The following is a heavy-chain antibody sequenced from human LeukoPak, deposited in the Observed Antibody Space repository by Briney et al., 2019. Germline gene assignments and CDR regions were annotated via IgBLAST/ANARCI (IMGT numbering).Heavy chain of an antibody. CDR2: ISSGGSFI. CDR3: AKFIAAPFYFDY. CDR1: GFTFSDSY. Sequence: GGSLRLSCAASGFTFSDSYMSWIRQAPGKGLEWVSYISSGGSFIYYADSVKGRFTISRDNAKNSLYLQMNSLRAEDTAAYYCAKFIAAPFYFDYWGQGTLVTVSS. D-gene: IGHD6-13*01. J-gene: IGHJ4*02. V-gene: IGHV3-11*04.